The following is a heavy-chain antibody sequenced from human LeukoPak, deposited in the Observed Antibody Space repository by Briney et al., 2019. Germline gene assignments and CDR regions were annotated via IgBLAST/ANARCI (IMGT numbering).Heavy chain of an antibody. V-gene: IGHV4-34*01. D-gene: IGHD3-3*01. J-gene: IGHJ4*02. CDR2: INHSGST. Sequence: GSLRLSCAASGFTFSSYAMSWIRQPPGKGLEWIGEINHSGSTNYNPSLKSRVTISVDTSKNQFSLKLSSVTAADTAVYYCARKLYDFWSGYFSFDYWGQGTLVTVSS. CDR3: ARKLYDFWSGYFSFDY. CDR1: GFTFSSYA.